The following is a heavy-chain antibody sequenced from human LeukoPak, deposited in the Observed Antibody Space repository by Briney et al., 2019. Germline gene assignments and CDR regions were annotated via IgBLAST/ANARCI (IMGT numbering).Heavy chain of an antibody. J-gene: IGHJ4*02. CDR3: ARIRAPSSFGQRESDY. CDR1: GYTFTSYA. D-gene: IGHD3-3*02. Sequence: GASVKVSCKASGYTFTSYAMNWVRQAPGQGLEWTGWINTNTGNPTYAQGFTGRFVFSLDTSVSTAYLQISSLKAEDTTVHYCARIRAPSSFGQRESDYWGQGTLVTVSS. V-gene: IGHV7-4-1*02. CDR2: INTNTGNP.